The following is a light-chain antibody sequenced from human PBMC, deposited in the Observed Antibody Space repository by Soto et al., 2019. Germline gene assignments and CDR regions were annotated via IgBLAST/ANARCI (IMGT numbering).Light chain of an antibody. CDR2: KAS. V-gene: IGKV1-5*03. CDR3: QHSNRYSYT. J-gene: IGKJ1*01. CDR1: QTISSW. Sequence: DIQMTQSPSTLSVSVGDRVTITCRASQTISSWLAWYQQKPGQAPKLLIYKASTLKSGLPSRFSGSGSGTEFPLTISSQPQDDFATYYCQHSNRYSYTFGQGTKVELK.